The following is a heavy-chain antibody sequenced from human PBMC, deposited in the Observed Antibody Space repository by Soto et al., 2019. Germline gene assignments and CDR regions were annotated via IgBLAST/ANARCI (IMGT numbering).Heavy chain of an antibody. CDR1: GDSIDAGYY. V-gene: IGHV4-38-2*01. CDR3: ARPSSSDQTWLQLEGTAGGMDV. CDR2: TYYSGST. Sequence: SQTLALSSDVWGDSIDAGYYWSWMLQAPGKGLEGVGRTYYSGSTYYNPSLDSLVSTSVDTSKNQFSLKLSSVTAADTAVYYCARPSSSDQTWLQLEGTAGGMDVWAQGTTVPVSS. D-gene: IGHD1-1*01. J-gene: IGHJ6*02.